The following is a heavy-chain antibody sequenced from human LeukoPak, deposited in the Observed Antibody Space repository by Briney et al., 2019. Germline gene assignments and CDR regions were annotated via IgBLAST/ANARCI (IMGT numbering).Heavy chain of an antibody. J-gene: IGHJ4*02. CDR2: IWYDGSNK. D-gene: IGHD3-10*01. CDR3: AKARRGEVSFDY. CDR1: GFTFSSYG. Sequence: GGSLRLSCAASGFTFSSYGMHWVRQAPGKGLEWVAVIWYDGSNKYCADSVKGRFTISRDNSKNTLYLQMNSLRAEDTAVYYCAKARRGEVSFDYWGQGTLVTVSS. V-gene: IGHV3-33*06.